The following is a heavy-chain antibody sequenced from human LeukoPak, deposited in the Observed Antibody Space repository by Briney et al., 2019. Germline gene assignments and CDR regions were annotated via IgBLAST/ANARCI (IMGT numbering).Heavy chain of an antibody. CDR2: IYYSGST. V-gene: IGHV4-59*12. CDR3: ARAIPAYSSGWFCDAFDI. CDR1: GGSISSYY. Sequence: LSLTCTVSGGSISSYYWSWIRQPPGKGLEWIGYIYYSGSTNYNPSLKSRLTVSIDTSKNQFSLKLTSVTAADTAAYYCARAIPAYSSGWFCDAFDIWGQGTMVTVPS. D-gene: IGHD6-19*01. J-gene: IGHJ3*02.